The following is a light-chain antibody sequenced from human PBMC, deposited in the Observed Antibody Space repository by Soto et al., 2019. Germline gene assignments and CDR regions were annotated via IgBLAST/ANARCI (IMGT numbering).Light chain of an antibody. CDR3: QQYNTFSVT. CDR2: DAS. V-gene: IGKV1-5*01. Sequence: DIQMTQSPSTLSASVGDRVTITCRASQSISSWLAWYQQKPGKAPKFLIYDASNLESGVPSRFSGSGSGTEFTLTFSSLQADDSATYYCQQYNTFSVTFGQGTKVEIK. CDR1: QSISSW. J-gene: IGKJ1*01.